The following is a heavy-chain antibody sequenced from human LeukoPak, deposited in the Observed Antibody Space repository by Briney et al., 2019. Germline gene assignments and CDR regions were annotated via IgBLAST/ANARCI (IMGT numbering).Heavy chain of an antibody. CDR2: ISSSSSYI. D-gene: IGHD3-10*01. J-gene: IGHJ4*02. CDR1: GFTFSSYS. CDR3: AREGLGGGSYYTDY. Sequence: PGGSLRLSCAASGFTFSSYSMNWVRQAPGKGLEWVSSISSSSSYIYYADSVKGRFAISRDNAKNSLYLQMNSLRAEDTAVYYCAREGLGGGSYYTDYWGQGTLVTVSS. V-gene: IGHV3-21*01.